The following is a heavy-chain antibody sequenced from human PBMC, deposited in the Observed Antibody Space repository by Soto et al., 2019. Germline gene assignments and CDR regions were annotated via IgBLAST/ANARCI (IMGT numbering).Heavy chain of an antibody. Sequence: GESLKISCKGSGYSFTSYWIGWVRQMPGKGLEWMGIIYPGDSDTRYSPSFQGQVTISADKSISTAYLQWSSLKASDTAMYYCARLHSSGWTKKYNWFDPWGQGTLVTGLL. CDR3: ARLHSSGWTKKYNWFDP. V-gene: IGHV5-51*01. CDR1: GYSFTSYW. J-gene: IGHJ5*02. CDR2: IYPGDSDT. D-gene: IGHD6-19*01.